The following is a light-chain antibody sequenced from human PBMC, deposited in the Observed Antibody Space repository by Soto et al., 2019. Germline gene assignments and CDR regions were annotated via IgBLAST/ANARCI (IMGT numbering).Light chain of an antibody. CDR3: QQYHNWPPDRT. CDR1: QSVSSN. V-gene: IGKV3-15*01. CDR2: GAS. J-gene: IGKJ1*01. Sequence: EIVMTQSPATLSVSPWERATLSCRASQSVSSNLAWYQQKPGQDPKLLIYGASTRATDIPARFSGSGSGTEFTLTISSRQSEDFAIYFCQQYHNWPPDRTFGQGTKVEIK.